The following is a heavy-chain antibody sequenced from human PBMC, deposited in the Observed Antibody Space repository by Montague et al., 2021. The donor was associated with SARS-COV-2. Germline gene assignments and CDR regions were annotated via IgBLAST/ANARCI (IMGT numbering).Heavy chain of an antibody. CDR2: INHSGST. V-gene: IGHV4-34*01. Sequence: SETLSLTCAVHGGSFSGYYWSWIRQPPGKGLEWIGEINHSGSTNYNPSLKSRVSISVDTSKNQFSLKLSSVTAADTAVYYCARGAPTITMIVVVSTGAGWYLDLWGRGTLVTVSS. CDR1: GGSFSGYY. D-gene: IGHD3-22*01. J-gene: IGHJ2*01. CDR3: ARGAPTITMIVVVSTGAGWYLDL.